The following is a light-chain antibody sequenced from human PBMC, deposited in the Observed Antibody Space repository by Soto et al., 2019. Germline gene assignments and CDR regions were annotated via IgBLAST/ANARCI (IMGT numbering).Light chain of an antibody. Sequence: EIVLAQSPGTLSLSPGERAALSCRGSQSVSSSYLAWYQQKPGQAPRLLIYGASNRATGIPDRFSGSGSGTDFTLAISSLQPEDSATYYCLQDINYPWTFGQGTKVDIK. J-gene: IGKJ1*01. CDR1: QSVSSSY. CDR3: LQDINYPWT. V-gene: IGKV3-20*01. CDR2: GAS.